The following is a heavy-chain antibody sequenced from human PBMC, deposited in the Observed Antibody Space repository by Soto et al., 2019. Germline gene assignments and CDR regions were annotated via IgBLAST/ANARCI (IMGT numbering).Heavy chain of an antibody. V-gene: IGHV3-53*01. Sequence: PVGSLRFSCAASGFTVTTNYMSWVRQAPGKGLEWVSVIYSGGSTYYADSVKGRFTISRDNSKNTLYLQMNSLRAEDTAVYYCATRYDFWSGLPYYYGMDVWGQGTTVTVSS. CDR2: IYSGGST. D-gene: IGHD3-3*01. CDR1: GFTVTTNY. CDR3: ATRYDFWSGLPYYYGMDV. J-gene: IGHJ6*02.